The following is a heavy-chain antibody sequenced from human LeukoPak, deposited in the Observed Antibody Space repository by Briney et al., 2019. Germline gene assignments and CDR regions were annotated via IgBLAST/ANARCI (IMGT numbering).Heavy chain of an antibody. J-gene: IGHJ5*02. CDR1: GGSISSSSYY. Sequence: KPSETLSLTCTVSGGSISSSSYYWGWIRQPPGKGLEWIGNIDYRGRTFYNPSLQSRVTISVDTSKNQFSLKLTSVVAADAAVYYCARRLLIAAKGFDPWGQGTLVTVSS. D-gene: IGHD6-13*01. V-gene: IGHV4-39*01. CDR3: ARRLLIAAKGFDP. CDR2: IDYRGRT.